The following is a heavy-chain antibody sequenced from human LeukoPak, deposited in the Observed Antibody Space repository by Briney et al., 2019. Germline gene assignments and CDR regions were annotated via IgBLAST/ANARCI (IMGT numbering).Heavy chain of an antibody. CDR3: ARISSDWPHYYMDV. CDR2: IYYTGST. V-gene: IGHV4-39*01. D-gene: IGHD6-19*01. Sequence: SETLSLTCTVSGGSIRSNYYWGWIRQPPGKGLECIGSIYYTGSTYYIPSLKSRVTISVDTSKNQFFLKLNSVTAADTAVYYCARISSDWPHYYMDVWGKGTTVTVSS. J-gene: IGHJ6*03. CDR1: GGSIRSNYY.